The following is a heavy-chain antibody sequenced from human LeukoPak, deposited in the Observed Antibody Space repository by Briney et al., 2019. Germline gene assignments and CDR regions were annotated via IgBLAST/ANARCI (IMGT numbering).Heavy chain of an antibody. CDR1: GGSISSGGYY. J-gene: IGHJ4*02. Sequence: SETLSFTCTVSGGSISSGGYYWSWIRQPPGKGLEWIGYIYYSGSTYYNPSLKSRVTISVDTSNNQFSLKLTSVTAADTAVYYCARQDHIMVVIPLDWGQGTLVTVSS. V-gene: IGHV4-30-2*03. CDR3: ARQDHIMVVIPLD. D-gene: IGHD2-21*01. CDR2: IYYSGST.